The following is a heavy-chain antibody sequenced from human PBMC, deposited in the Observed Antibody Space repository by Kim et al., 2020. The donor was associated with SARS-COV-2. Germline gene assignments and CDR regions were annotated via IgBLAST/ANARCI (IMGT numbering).Heavy chain of an antibody. J-gene: IGHJ5*02. V-gene: IGHV3-15*01. Sequence: GGSLRLSCAASGFTFSNAWMSWVRQAPGKGLEWVGRIKSKTDGGTTDYAAPVKGRFTISRDDSKNTLYLQMNSLKTEDTAVYYCTTAYDFWSGYWGSNWFDPWGQGTLVTVSS. CDR2: IKSKTDGGTT. CDR1: GFTFSNAW. CDR3: TTAYDFWSGYWGSNWFDP. D-gene: IGHD3-3*01.